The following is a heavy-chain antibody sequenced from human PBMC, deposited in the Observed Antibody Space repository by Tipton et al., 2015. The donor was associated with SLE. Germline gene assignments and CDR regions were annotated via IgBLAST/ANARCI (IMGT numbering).Heavy chain of an antibody. CDR1: GGSISTGGYY. CDR3: AREWSGKGVFDP. CDR2: IYYSGST. V-gene: IGHV4-31*03. D-gene: IGHD3-10*01. Sequence: LRLSCTVSGGSISTGGYYWSWIRQHPGKGLEWIGHIYYSGSTFHNPSVRSGVTISVDTSKNQFSLKLSSVTGADTAVYYCAREWSGKGVFDPWGQGTLVTVSS. J-gene: IGHJ5*02.